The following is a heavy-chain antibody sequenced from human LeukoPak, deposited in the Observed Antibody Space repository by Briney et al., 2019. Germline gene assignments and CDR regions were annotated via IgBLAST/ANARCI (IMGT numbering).Heavy chain of an antibody. J-gene: IGHJ4*02. D-gene: IGHD1-1*01. CDR3: ARAGSTGTVDY. V-gene: IGHV3-7*01. CDR2: INQDGSEK. Sequence: GGSLRLSCAASGFTFRRYSMSWVRQAPGKGLEWVANINQDGSEKYYVDSVEGRFTISKDNAKNSLYLQMNSLTAEDTAVYYCARAGSTGTVDYWGQGTLVTVSS. CDR1: GFTFRRYS.